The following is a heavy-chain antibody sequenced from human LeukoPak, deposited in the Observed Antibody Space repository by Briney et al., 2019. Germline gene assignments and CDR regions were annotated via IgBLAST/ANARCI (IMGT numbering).Heavy chain of an antibody. CDR1: GFTFSSYW. J-gene: IGHJ6*02. D-gene: IGHD1-26*01. CDR3: ARVAFRSYTNYYYGMDV. V-gene: IGHV3-74*01. CDR2: INSDGSST. Sequence: GGSLRLSCAASGFTFSSYWMHWVRQAPGKGLVWVSRINSDGSSTSYADSVKGRFTISRDNAKNTLYLQMNSLRAEDTAVYYCARVAFRSYTNYYYGMDVWGQGTTVTVSS.